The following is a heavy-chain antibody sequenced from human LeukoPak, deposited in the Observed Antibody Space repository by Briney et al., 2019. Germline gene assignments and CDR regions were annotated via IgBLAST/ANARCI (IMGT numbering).Heavy chain of an antibody. V-gene: IGHV3-66*01. D-gene: IGHD2-21*02. J-gene: IGHJ6*03. Sequence: GGSLRLSCAASGFTVSSNYMSRVRQAPGKGLEWVSVIYSGGSTYYADSVKGRSTISRDNSKNTLYLQMNSLRAEDTAVYYCAKEHIVLVTATYYYYYYYMDVWGKGTTVTVSS. CDR1: GFTVSSNY. CDR3: AKEHIVLVTATYYYYYYYMDV. CDR2: IYSGGST.